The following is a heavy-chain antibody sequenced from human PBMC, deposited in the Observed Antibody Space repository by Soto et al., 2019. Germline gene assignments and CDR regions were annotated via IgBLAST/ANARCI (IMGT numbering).Heavy chain of an antibody. V-gene: IGHV1-18*01. CDR1: GFTFTRYG. CDR3: ARDSPQYYYDSSGYYFGFEVDY. D-gene: IGHD3-22*01. Sequence: GASVKVSCKASGFTFTRYGISWVRQAPGQRPEWMGWISAYNGNTNYAQKPQGRVTMTTDTSTSTAYMELRSLRSDDTAVYYCARDSPQYYYDSSGYYFGFEVDYRGQGTLVTVSS. J-gene: IGHJ4*02. CDR2: ISAYNGNT.